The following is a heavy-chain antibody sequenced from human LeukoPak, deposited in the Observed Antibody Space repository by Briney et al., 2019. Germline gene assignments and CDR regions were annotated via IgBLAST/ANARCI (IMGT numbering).Heavy chain of an antibody. CDR3: ARGIPFGGWLDP. CDR2: IYGGGST. J-gene: IGHJ5*02. D-gene: IGHD3-16*01. V-gene: IGHV3-66*01. Sequence: PGGSLRLSCAASGFTVSSNYMSWVRETPGKGLEWVSGIYGGGSTYYADSVKGRFTISRDNSKNTLYLQMNNLRVEDTAVYFCARGIPFGGWLDPWGQGTPVTVSS. CDR1: GFTVSSNY.